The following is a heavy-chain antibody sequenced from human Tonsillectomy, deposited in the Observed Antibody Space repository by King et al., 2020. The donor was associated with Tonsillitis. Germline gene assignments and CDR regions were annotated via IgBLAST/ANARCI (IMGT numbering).Heavy chain of an antibody. CDR2: IRSKANSYAT. CDR1: GFTFSGSA. V-gene: IGHV3-73*02. D-gene: IGHD6-6*01. CDR3: TTPGSVYSSSYDY. Sequence: VQLVESGEGLVQPGGSLKLSCAASGFTFSGSAMHWVRQASGKGLEWVGRIRSKANSYATAYAAAVKGRFTISRDDSSNTAYLQMNSLKTEDTAVYYCTTPGSVYSSSYDYWGQGTLVTVSS. J-gene: IGHJ4*02.